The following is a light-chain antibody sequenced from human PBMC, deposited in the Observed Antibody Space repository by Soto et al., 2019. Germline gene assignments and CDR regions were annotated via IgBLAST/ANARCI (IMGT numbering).Light chain of an antibody. CDR2: KVS. CDR1: SSDVGGNKY. J-gene: IGLJ1*01. V-gene: IGLV2-14*01. Sequence: QSALTQPASVSGSPGQSITISCTGTSSDVGGNKYVSWYQQYPGKVPKLLINKVSNRPSGVSNRFSGYKSGNTASLTISGLLAEDEADYFCTSSTSDSLYVFGTGTKLTVL. CDR3: TSSTSDSLYV.